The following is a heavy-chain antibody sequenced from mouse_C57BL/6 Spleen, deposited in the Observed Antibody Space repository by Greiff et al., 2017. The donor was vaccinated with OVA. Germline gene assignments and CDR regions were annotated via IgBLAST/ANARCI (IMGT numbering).Heavy chain of an antibody. V-gene: IGHV6-6*01. CDR3: TPTAQATSYAMDY. CDR1: GFTFSDAW. Sequence: EVQLVESGGGLVQPGGSMKLSCAASGFTFSDAWMDWVRQSPEKGLEWVAEIRNKANNHATYYAESVKGRFTISRDDSKSSVYLQMNSLRAEDTGIYYCTPTAQATSYAMDYWGQGTSVTVSS. J-gene: IGHJ4*01. CDR2: IRNKANNHAT. D-gene: IGHD3-2*02.